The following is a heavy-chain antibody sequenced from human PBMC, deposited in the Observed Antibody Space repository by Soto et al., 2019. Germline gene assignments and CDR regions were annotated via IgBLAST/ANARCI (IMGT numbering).Heavy chain of an antibody. D-gene: IGHD3-10*01. CDR2: ISSSSDII. J-gene: IGHJ4*02. CDR1: GFTFSSYR. V-gene: IGHV3-48*02. Sequence: DVQLVESGGGLVQPGGSLRLSCAASGFTFSSYRMNWVRQAPGKGLEWVSYISSSSDIIYYADSVKGRFTISRDNARNSLYLQMNSLRDVDTAVYYCARTIYGSGGVFDYVGQGPLVTVSS. CDR3: ARTIYGSGGVFDY.